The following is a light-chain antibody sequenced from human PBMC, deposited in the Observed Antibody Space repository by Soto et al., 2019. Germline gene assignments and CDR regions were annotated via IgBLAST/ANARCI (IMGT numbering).Light chain of an antibody. CDR1: NIGSKS. J-gene: IGLJ2*01. Sequence: SYELTQPPSVSVPPGQTARITCGGKNIGSKSVQWYQQKPGQAPVVVVSDNSDRPSGIPERFSGSNSGNTATLTISRVEAGDEADYYCRVWDSSSYHPVFGGGTKLTVL. CDR3: RVWDSSSYHPV. CDR2: DNS. V-gene: IGLV3-21*02.